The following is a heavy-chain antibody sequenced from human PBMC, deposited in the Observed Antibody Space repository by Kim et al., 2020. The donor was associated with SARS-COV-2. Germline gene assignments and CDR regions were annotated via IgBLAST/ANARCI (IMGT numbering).Heavy chain of an antibody. CDR3: ARASEKRRYSYGSNTYGMDV. D-gene: IGHD5-18*01. CDR1: GGTFSSYA. J-gene: IGHJ6*02. Sequence: PSVKVSCKASGGTFSSYAINWVRQAPGQGLEWMGGIIPIFGTANYAQKFQGRVTITADESTSTAYMELSSLRSEDTAVYYCARASEKRRYSYGSNTYGMDVCGQGTTVTVSS. CDR2: IIPIFGTA. V-gene: IGHV1-69*13.